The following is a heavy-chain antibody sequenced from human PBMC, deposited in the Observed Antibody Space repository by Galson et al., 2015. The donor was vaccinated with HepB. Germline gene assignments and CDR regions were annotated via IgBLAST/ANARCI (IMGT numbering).Heavy chain of an antibody. CDR1: GFTFSSYG. J-gene: IGHJ3*02. CDR2: IRYDGSNK. CDR3: AKILGMATIAGYDAFDI. Sequence: SLRLSCAASGFTFSSYGMHWVRQAPGKGLEWVAFIRYDGSNKYYADSVKGRFTISRDNSKNTLYLQMNSLRAEDTAVYYCAKILGMATIAGYDAFDIWGQGTMVTVSS. V-gene: IGHV3-30*02. D-gene: IGHD5-24*01.